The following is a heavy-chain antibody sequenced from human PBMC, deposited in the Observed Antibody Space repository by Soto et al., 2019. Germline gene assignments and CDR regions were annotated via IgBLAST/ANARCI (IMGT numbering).Heavy chain of an antibody. J-gene: IGHJ6*02. CDR1: GFTFSSYA. CDR3: AMTPSDVLMVYANLYYYGMDV. D-gene: IGHD2-8*01. CDR2: ISGSGGST. V-gene: IGHV3-23*01. Sequence: EVQLLESGGGLVQPGGSLRLSCAASGFTFSSYAMSWVRQAPGKGLEWVSAISGSGGSTYYADSVKGRFTISRDNSKNTLYLQMNSLRAEDTAVYYCAMTPSDVLMVYANLYYYGMDVWGQGTTVTVSS.